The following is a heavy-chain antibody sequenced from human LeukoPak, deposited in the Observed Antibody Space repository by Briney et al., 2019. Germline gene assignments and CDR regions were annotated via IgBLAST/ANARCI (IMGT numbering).Heavy chain of an antibody. D-gene: IGHD3-22*01. V-gene: IGHV3-23*01. CDR1: GFTFSSYA. CDR3: AKSDDSSGYYYGIVY. J-gene: IGHJ4*02. CDR2: IGGSGGST. Sequence: GGSLRLSCAASGFTFSSYAMNWVRQAPGKGVEWVSAIGGSGGSTYYADSVKGRFTISRDNSKNTLYLQMNSLRAEDTALYYCAKSDDSSGYYYGIVYWGQGTLVTVSS.